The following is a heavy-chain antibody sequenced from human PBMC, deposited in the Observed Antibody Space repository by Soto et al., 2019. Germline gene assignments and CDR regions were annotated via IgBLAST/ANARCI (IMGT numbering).Heavy chain of an antibody. D-gene: IGHD1-20*01. CDR2: IKQDGSEK. J-gene: IGHJ4*02. V-gene: IGHV3-7*01. Sequence: GGSLRLSCAASGFTFSSYWMSWFRQAPVRGLEWVANIKQDGSEKYCVDSVKGRFTISRDNAKNSLYLQMNSLRAEDTAVYYCARVLTGHLDYWGQGTLVTVSS. CDR1: GFTFSSYW. CDR3: ARVLTGHLDY.